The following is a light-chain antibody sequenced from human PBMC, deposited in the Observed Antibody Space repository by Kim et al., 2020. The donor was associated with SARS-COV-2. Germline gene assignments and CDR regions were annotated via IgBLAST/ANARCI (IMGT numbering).Light chain of an antibody. Sequence: DIQMTQSPSTLSASVGDRVTITCRASQNINDWLAWFQQKPGKAPQVLISKASSLESGVPSRFSGSGFGTEFTLTISSLQPDDFATYYCQQYNTYSWTFGQGTKVEI. CDR1: QNINDW. CDR3: QQYNTYSWT. J-gene: IGKJ1*01. CDR2: KAS. V-gene: IGKV1-5*03.